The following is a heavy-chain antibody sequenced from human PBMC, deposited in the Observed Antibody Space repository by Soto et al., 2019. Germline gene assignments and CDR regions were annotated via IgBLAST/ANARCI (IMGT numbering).Heavy chain of an antibody. CDR1: GFTFSSYD. J-gene: IGHJ5*02. CDR2: ISYDGSNK. CDR3: AKDHRVRAAAAPEANWFDP. Sequence: VQLVESGGGLVQPGGSLRLSCAASGFTFSSYDMHWVRQATGKGLEWVAVISYDGSNKYYADSVKGRFTISRDNSKNTLYLQMNSLRAEDPAVYYCAKDHRVRAAAAPEANWFDPWGQGTLVTVSS. D-gene: IGHD6-13*01. V-gene: IGHV3-30*18.